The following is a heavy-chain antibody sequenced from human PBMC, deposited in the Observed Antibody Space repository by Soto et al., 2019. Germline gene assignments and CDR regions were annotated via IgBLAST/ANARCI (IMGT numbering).Heavy chain of an antibody. CDR1: GDSISSYY. Sequence: QVQLQESGPGLVKPSETLSLTCAVSGDSISSYYCMWIRQPPGKGLESIGYLYYGRSANYNPSLMSRVALSVGTSTNQCSLTLSSMTAADTAVDSCALRSMAVVPEYWGQGTLVTVSS. CDR2: LYYGRSA. V-gene: IGHV4-59*01. J-gene: IGHJ4*02. D-gene: IGHD3-22*01. CDR3: ALRSMAVVPEY.